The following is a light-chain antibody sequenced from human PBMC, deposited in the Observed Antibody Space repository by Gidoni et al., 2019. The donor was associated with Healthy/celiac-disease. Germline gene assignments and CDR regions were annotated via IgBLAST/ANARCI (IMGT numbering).Light chain of an antibody. Sequence: QSVLTQPPSVSGAPGQRVTISCTGSSSNIGAGYAVHWYQPLPGTAPKLLIYGNNNRPSGVPDRFSGSKSGTSASLAITGLQAEDEADYYCQSYDSSPWVFGGGTKLTVL. V-gene: IGLV1-40*01. J-gene: IGLJ3*02. CDR3: QSYDSSPWV. CDR1: SSNIGAGYA. CDR2: GNN.